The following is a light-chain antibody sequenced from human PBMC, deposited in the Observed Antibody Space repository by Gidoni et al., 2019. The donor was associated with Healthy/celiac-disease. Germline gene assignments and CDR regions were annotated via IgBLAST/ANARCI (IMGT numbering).Light chain of an antibody. CDR1: QSLLHSNGYNY. V-gene: IGKV2-28*01. Sequence: DIVLTPSPLSLPVTPGEPASISCRSSQSLLHSNGYNYLDWYLQKPGQSPQLLIYLGSNRASGVPDRFSGRGSGTDFTLKISRVEAEDVGVYYCMQALQTPRTFGQGTKVEIK. CDR2: LGS. J-gene: IGKJ1*01. CDR3: MQALQTPRT.